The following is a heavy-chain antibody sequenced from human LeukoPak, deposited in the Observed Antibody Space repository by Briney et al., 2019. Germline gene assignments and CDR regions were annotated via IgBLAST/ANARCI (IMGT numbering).Heavy chain of an antibody. D-gene: IGHD4-23*01. CDR3: ARIDRWGGDC. CDR1: GYGFTRYW. Sequence: GESLKISCKGSGYGFTRYWIGWVRQMPGKGLEWLGIIYPDDSDTRYSPSFRGQITISADKSITTAYLQWGSLKASDTAMYYCARIDRWGGDCWGRGTLVTVSS. V-gene: IGHV5-51*06. J-gene: IGHJ4*02. CDR2: IYPDDSDT.